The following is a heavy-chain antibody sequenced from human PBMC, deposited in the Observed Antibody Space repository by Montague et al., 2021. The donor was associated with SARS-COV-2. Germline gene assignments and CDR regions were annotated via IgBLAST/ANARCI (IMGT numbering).Heavy chain of an antibody. Sequence: SETLSLTCTVSGGSISSSSYYWGWIRQPPGKGLEWIGSIYYSGNTYYNPSLKSRVTISVDTSKNQFSLKLSSVTSADTALYYCARHEYYYALIGYGRMYWFDHWGQGTPVTISS. CDR2: IYYSGNT. CDR3: ARHEYYYALIGYGRMYWFDH. CDR1: GGSISSSSYY. V-gene: IGHV4-39*01. J-gene: IGHJ5*02. D-gene: IGHD3-22*01.